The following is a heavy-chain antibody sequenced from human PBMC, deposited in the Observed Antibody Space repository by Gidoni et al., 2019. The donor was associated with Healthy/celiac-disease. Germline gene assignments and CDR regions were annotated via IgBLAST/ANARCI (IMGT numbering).Heavy chain of an antibody. Sequence: EVQLVESGGGLVKPGGSLRLSCAASGFTFSSHSMNWVRQAPGKGLEWVSSISSSSSYIYYADSVKGRFTISRDNAKNSLYLQMNSLRAEDTAVYYCARDLGWVVRGDPISYWGQGTLVTVSS. CDR2: ISSSSSYI. CDR1: GFTFSSHS. V-gene: IGHV3-21*01. J-gene: IGHJ4*02. D-gene: IGHD3-10*01. CDR3: ARDLGWVVRGDPISY.